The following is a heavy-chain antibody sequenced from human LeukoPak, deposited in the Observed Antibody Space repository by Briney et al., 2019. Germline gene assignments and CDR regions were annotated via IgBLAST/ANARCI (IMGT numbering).Heavy chain of an antibody. CDR3: ARVECSSTSCHGGLDY. Sequence: ASVKVSCKASGYIFTSYGISWVRQAPGQGLEWMGWISAYNGNTNYAQKFQGWVTMTRDTSISTAYMELSRLRSDDTAVYYCARVECSSTSCHGGLDYWGQGTLVTVSS. CDR2: ISAYNGNT. CDR1: GYIFTSYG. D-gene: IGHD2-2*01. J-gene: IGHJ4*02. V-gene: IGHV1-18*01.